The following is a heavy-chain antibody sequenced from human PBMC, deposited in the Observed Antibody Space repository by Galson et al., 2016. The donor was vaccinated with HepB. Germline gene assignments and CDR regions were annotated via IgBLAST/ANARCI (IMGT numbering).Heavy chain of an antibody. V-gene: IGHV3-7*01. J-gene: IGHJ4*02. CDR2: IKQDGSEK. Sequence: SLRLSCAGSGFMFETYWMSWVRRAPGKGLEWVANIKQDGSEKFYADSLRGRFTVSRDNAQNSVFLQMNSLRAEDTAVYYCARGRATSVRGLVGYDFDWWGQGTRVACSS. CDR3: ARGRATSVRGLVGYDFDW. D-gene: IGHD3-10*01. CDR1: GFMFETYW.